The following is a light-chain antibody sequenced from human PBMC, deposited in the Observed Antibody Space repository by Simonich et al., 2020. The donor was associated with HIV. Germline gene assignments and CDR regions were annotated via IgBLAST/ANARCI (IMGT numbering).Light chain of an antibody. CDR3: QQYYSTPT. CDR2: GAS. J-gene: IGKJ3*01. V-gene: IGKV1-NL1*01. Sequence: DIQMTQSPSSLSASVGNRVTITCRASQDISHSLAWYQQKPGKAPKLLLYGASRLESGVPSRLSGSGSVTDYTLTISSLQPEDFATYYCQQYYSTPTFGPGTKVDIK. CDR1: QDISHS.